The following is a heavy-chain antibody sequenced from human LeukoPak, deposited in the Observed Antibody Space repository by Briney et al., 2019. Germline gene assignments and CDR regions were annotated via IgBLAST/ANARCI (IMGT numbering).Heavy chain of an antibody. D-gene: IGHD2-8*02. CDR2: ISGSGGST. Sequence: PGGSLRLSCAASGFTFSSYAMSWVRQAPGKGLEWVSAISGSGGSTYYADSVKGRFTISRDNSKNTLYLQMNSLRAEDTAVYYCANIGSRVVYARYYYWGQGTLVTVSS. CDR3: ANIGSRVVYARYYY. CDR1: GFTFSSYA. V-gene: IGHV3-23*01. J-gene: IGHJ4*02.